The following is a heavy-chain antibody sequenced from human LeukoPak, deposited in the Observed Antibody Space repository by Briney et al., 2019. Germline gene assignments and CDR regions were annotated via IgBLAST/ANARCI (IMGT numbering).Heavy chain of an antibody. D-gene: IGHD4-11*01. Sequence: PGGSLRLSCAASGFTFSSYWMSWVRQAPGKGLEWVANIKQDGSEKYYVDSVKGRFTISRDNAKNSLYLQMNSLRAEDTAVYYCARTGGYSNRFFDYWGQGALVTVSS. J-gene: IGHJ4*02. CDR1: GFTFSSYW. CDR2: IKQDGSEK. V-gene: IGHV3-7*01. CDR3: ARTGGYSNRFFDY.